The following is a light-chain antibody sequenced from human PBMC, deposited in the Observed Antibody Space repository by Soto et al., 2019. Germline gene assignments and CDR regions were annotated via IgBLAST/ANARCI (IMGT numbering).Light chain of an antibody. CDR2: SAS. V-gene: IGKV1-39*01. Sequence: DIQMTQSPSTLSGSVVYRFTITVLASQRISRSLNWYQQKPGRAPNLLIYSASSLQSGVPSRFSGSGSGTDFTITITSMQNEDFATYYCQKSYNIHLTFGGGNTVDIK. CDR1: QRISRS. J-gene: IGKJ4*01. CDR3: QKSYNIHLT.